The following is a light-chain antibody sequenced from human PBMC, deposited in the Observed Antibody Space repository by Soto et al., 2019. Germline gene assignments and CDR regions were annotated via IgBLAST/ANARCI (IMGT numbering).Light chain of an antibody. Sequence: DIKMTQSPSSLSASVGDRVTITCRASQSISSYLNWYQQKPGKAPNLLIYDASSLQSGVPSRFSGIGSGTEFTLTISSLQPDDFATYYCQQYNSHWTFGQGTKV. CDR1: QSISSY. V-gene: IGKV1-5*01. J-gene: IGKJ1*01. CDR2: DAS. CDR3: QQYNSHWT.